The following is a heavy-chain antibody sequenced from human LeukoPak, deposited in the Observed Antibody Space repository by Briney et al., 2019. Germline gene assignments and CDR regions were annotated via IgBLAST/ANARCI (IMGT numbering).Heavy chain of an antibody. J-gene: IGHJ3*02. Sequence: GGSLRLSCAASGFTVSSNYMSWVRQAPGKGLEWVSVIYSGGSTYYADSVKGRFTISRDNSKNTLYLQMNSLRAEDTAVYYCAGFLNWNEQDAFDIWGQGTMVTVSS. D-gene: IGHD1-1*01. CDR3: AGFLNWNEQDAFDI. CDR2: IYSGGST. V-gene: IGHV3-66*01. CDR1: GFTVSSNY.